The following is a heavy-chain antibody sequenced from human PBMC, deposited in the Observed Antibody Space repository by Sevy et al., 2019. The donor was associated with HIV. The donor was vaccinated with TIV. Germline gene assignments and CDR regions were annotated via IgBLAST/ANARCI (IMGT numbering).Heavy chain of an antibody. V-gene: IGHV7-4-1*02. CDR1: GYTFTSYA. CDR3: ARSWVRGVKAYRWLDP. J-gene: IGHJ5*02. Sequence: ASMKVSCKASGYTFTSYAMNWVRQAPGQGLEWMGWINTNTGNPTYAQGFTGRFVFSLDTSVSTAYLQISSLKAEDTAVYYCARSWVRGVKAYRWLDPWGQGTLVTVSS. CDR2: INTNTGNP. D-gene: IGHD3-10*01.